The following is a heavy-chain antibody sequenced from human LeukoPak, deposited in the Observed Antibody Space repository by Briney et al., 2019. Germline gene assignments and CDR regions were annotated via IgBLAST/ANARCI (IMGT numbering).Heavy chain of an antibody. Sequence: GGSLRLSCAASGFTFSSYGMHWVRQAPGKGLEWVAVISYDGSNKYYADSVKGRFTISRDNSKNTLYLQMNSLRAEDTAVYYCAKQLDGWGQGTLVTVSS. J-gene: IGHJ4*02. D-gene: IGHD5-18*01. V-gene: IGHV3-30*18. CDR1: GFTFSSYG. CDR3: AKQLDG. CDR2: ISYDGSNK.